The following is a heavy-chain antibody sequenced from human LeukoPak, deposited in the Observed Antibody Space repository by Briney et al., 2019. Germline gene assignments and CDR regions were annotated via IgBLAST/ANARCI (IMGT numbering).Heavy chain of an antibody. CDR1: GYSFTGYY. CDR2: INPNSGGT. D-gene: IGHD5-24*01. Sequence: ASVKVSCKASGYSFTGYYIHWVRQAPGQGLEWMGWINPNSGGTNYAQKFQGRVTMTRDTSISTAYMELSRLRSDDTAVYYCARHNEMATILDYWGQGTLVTVSS. V-gene: IGHV1-2*02. CDR3: ARHNEMATILDY. J-gene: IGHJ4*02.